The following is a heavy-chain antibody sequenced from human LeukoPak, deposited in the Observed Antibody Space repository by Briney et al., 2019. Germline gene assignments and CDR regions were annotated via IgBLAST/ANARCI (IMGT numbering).Heavy chain of an antibody. V-gene: IGHV4-39*01. CDR2: IYYSGST. J-gene: IGHJ6*03. CDR3: ARHTEVVAAPYYYMDV. CDR1: GGSISSSSYY. D-gene: IGHD2-15*01. Sequence: SETLSLTCTVSGGSISSSSYYWGWIRQPPGKGLEWIGSIYYSGSTYYNPSLKSRVTISVDTSKNQFSLKLSSVTAADTAVYYCARHTEVVAAPYYYMDVWGKGTTVTVSS.